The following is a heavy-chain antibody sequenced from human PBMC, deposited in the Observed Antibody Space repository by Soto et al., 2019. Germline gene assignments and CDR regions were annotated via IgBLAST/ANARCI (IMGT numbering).Heavy chain of an antibody. Sequence: QVQLVESGGGVVQPGRSLRLSCGASEFNFSAYAMHWVRQAPGKGLEWVSVISNDGNNKYYADSVKGRFTISRDNSKNTLYLQMNSLRAEDTAVHYCARSYGGKYGGGVYLDRWGQGTLVTVSS. CDR2: ISNDGNNK. CDR3: ARSYGGKYGGGVYLDR. V-gene: IGHV3-30-3*01. D-gene: IGHD1-26*01. CDR1: EFNFSAYA. J-gene: IGHJ4*02.